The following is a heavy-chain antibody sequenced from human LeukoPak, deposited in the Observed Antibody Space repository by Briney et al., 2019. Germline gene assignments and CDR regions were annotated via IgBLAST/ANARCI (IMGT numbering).Heavy chain of an antibody. CDR3: ARDRESIAGSEGFDY. CDR1: GFTFSSYE. D-gene: IGHD6-6*01. V-gene: IGHV3-48*03. CDR2: ISSSGSTI. J-gene: IGHJ4*02. Sequence: GGSLRLSCAASGFTFSSYEMNWVRQAPGKGLEWVSYISSSGSTIYYADSVKGRFTISRDNAKNSLYLQMNSLRAEDTAVYYCARDRESIAGSEGFDYWGQGTLVTVSS.